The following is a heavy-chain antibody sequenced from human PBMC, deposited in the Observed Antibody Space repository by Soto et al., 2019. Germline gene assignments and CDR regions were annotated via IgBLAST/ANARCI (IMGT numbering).Heavy chain of an antibody. Sequence: QVQLVQSGAEVKKPGASVKVSCKASGFTFTKYGFSWVRQAPGQGLEWMGWISASNFDTHYGQELQGRVTMTTDTSTSTAYMEVRSLTSDDTAVYYCARKPTGHPFDHWGQGTLVTVSS. CDR3: ARKPTGHPFDH. V-gene: IGHV1-18*01. J-gene: IGHJ4*02. D-gene: IGHD1-1*01. CDR2: ISASNFDT. CDR1: GFTFTKYG.